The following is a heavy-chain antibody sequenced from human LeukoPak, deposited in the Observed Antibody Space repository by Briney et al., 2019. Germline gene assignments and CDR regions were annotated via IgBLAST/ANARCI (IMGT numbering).Heavy chain of an antibody. V-gene: IGHV4-59*02. CDR2: IYYSGST. CDR1: GASVSSYF. Sequence: SETLSLTCTVSGASVSSYFWSWIRQPPGKGLEWIGQIYYSGSTDYNPSLKSRVTISVDTSKNQLSLKLKSVTAADTALYYRARDEGCRGSSCSRGYFHDWGQGTLVTVSS. J-gene: IGHJ1*01. CDR3: ARDEGCRGSSCSRGYFHD. D-gene: IGHD2-15*01.